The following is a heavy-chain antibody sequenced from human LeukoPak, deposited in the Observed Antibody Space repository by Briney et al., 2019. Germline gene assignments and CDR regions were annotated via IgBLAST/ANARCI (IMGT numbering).Heavy chain of an antibody. V-gene: IGHV4-34*01. Sequence: SETLSLTCAVYGGSFSGYYWSWIRQPPGKGLEWIGDINHSGSTNYNPSLKSRVTISVDTSKNQFSLKLSSVTAADTAVYYCARGSGHYGSGSYYTPWGQGTLVTVSS. J-gene: IGHJ5*02. CDR1: GGSFSGYY. CDR2: INHSGST. D-gene: IGHD3-10*01. CDR3: ARGSGHYGSGSYYTP.